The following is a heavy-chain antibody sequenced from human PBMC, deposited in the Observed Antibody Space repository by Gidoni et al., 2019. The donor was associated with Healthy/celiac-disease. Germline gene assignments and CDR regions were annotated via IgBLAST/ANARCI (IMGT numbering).Heavy chain of an antibody. CDR1: GGSFSGYY. CDR3: ARLFRGYSYGSIVD. Sequence: QVQLQQWGAGLLKPSETLSLTCAVYGGSFSGYYWSWLRQPPGKGREWIGEINHSGSTNYNPSLKSRVTISVDTSKNQFSLKLSSVTAADTAVYYCARLFRGYSYGSIVDWGQGTLVTVSS. V-gene: IGHV4-34*01. D-gene: IGHD5-18*01. J-gene: IGHJ4*02. CDR2: INHSGST.